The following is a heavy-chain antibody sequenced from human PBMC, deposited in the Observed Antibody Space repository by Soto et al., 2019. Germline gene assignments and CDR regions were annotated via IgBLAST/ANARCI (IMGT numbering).Heavy chain of an antibody. J-gene: IGHJ4*02. CDR3: ARGRDYDFWSGYQYYFDY. D-gene: IGHD3-3*01. CDR1: GGSFSGYY. V-gene: IGHV4-34*01. CDR2: INHSGST. Sequence: SLTCAVYGGSFSGYYWSWIRQPPGKGLEWIGEINHSGSTNYNPSLKSRVTISVDTSKNQFSLKLSSVTAADTAVYYCARGRDYDFWSGYQYYFDYWGQGTLVTVSS.